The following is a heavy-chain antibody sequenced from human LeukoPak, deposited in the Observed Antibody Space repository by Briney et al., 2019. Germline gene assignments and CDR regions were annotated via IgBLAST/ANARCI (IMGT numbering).Heavy chain of an antibody. Sequence: GGSLRLSCAASGFTFDDYAMHWVRQAPGKGLEWVSGISWNSGSIGYADSVKGRFTISRDSAKNTLYLQMNSLRAEDTAVYYCARGSIAVAGTFYWGQGTLVTVSS. CDR1: GFTFDDYA. D-gene: IGHD6-19*01. J-gene: IGHJ4*02. CDR3: ARGSIAVAGTFY. V-gene: IGHV3-9*01. CDR2: ISWNSGSI.